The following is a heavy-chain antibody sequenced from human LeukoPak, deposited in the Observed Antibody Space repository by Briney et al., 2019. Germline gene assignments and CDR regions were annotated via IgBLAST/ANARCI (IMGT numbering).Heavy chain of an antibody. J-gene: IGHJ6*03. Sequence: ASVKVSCKASGYTFTGYYIHWVRQARGQGLEWMGWINPHSGGTNYAQNFQGRVTMTRDTSISTAYMELSRLRSDDTAVYYCARLYSSILTNSYYYYMDVWGKGTTVTISS. CDR2: INPHSGGT. D-gene: IGHD6-13*01. CDR1: GYTFTGYY. CDR3: ARLYSSILTNSYYYYMDV. V-gene: IGHV1-2*02.